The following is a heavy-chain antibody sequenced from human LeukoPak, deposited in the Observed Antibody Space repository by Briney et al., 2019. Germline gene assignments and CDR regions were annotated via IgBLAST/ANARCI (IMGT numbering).Heavy chain of an antibody. CDR3: ARHTGSLYDFWSGYIDY. Sequence: ASVKVSCKASGYTFISYGISWVRQAPGQGLEWMGWISAYNGNTNYAQKFQGRVTMTTDTSTSTAYMELRSLRSDDTAVYYCARHTGSLYDFWSGYIDYWGQGTLVTVSS. CDR2: ISAYNGNT. J-gene: IGHJ4*02. V-gene: IGHV1-18*01. CDR1: GYTFISYG. D-gene: IGHD3-3*01.